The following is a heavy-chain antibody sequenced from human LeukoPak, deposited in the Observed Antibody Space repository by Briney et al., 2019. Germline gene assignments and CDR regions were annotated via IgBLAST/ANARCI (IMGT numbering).Heavy chain of an antibody. V-gene: IGHV3-23*01. D-gene: IGHD1-26*01. CDR3: AKVGGDWSGYYYYGLDV. CDR1: GFTFSSYA. J-gene: IGHJ6*02. CDR2: ISGSGGST. Sequence: GSLRLSCAASGFTFSSYAMSWVRQAPGKGLEWVSAISGSGGSTYYADSVRGRFTISRDNSKNTLYLQMNSLRAEDTAIYYCAKVGGDWSGYYYYGLDVWGQGTTVTVSS.